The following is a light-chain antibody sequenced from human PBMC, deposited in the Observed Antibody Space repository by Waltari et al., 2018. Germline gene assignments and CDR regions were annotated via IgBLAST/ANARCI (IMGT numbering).Light chain of an antibody. CDR3: QQYYSTPRT. Sequence: DIVMTQSPDSLAVSLGERATINCKSSQSVLYSSNNKNYLAWYQQQPGQPPKLLIYWASTPEAGVPDRFSGSGYGTDFTLTISSLQAEDVAVYYCQQYYSTPRTFGQGTKVEIK. CDR2: WAS. J-gene: IGKJ1*01. CDR1: QSVLYSSNNKNY. V-gene: IGKV4-1*01.